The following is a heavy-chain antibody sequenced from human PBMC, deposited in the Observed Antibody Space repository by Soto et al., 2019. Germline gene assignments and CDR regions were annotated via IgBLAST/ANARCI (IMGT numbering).Heavy chain of an antibody. CDR1: GFTFSSYG. CDR3: ARSSVPTPDYYYYYGMDV. Sequence: QVQLVESGGGVVQPGRSLRLSCAASGFTFSSYGMHWVRQAPGKGLEWVAVISYDGSNKYYADSVKGRFTISRDNSKNTLYLQMNSLRAEDTAVYYCARSSVPTPDYYYYYGMDVWGQGTTVTVSS. J-gene: IGHJ6*02. CDR2: ISYDGSNK. V-gene: IGHV3-30*03.